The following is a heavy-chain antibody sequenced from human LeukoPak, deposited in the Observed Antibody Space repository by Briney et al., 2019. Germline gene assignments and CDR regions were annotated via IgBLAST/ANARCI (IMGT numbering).Heavy chain of an antibody. Sequence: GGSLRLSCAASGFTFSSYWMSWVRQAPGKGLEWVANIKQDGSEKFYVDSVKGRFTISRDNAQNSLYLQMNSLRAEDTAVYYCARGGSYGSFDYWGQGTLVTVSS. CDR3: ARGGSYGSFDY. D-gene: IGHD3-16*01. CDR1: GFTFSSYW. V-gene: IGHV3-7*01. CDR2: IKQDGSEK. J-gene: IGHJ4*02.